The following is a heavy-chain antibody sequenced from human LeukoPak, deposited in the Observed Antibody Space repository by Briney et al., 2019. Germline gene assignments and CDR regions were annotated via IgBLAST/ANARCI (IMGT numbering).Heavy chain of an antibody. J-gene: IGHJ4*02. CDR2: IHYSGST. Sequence: PSETLSLTCAVYGGSFSGYYWSWIRQPPGKGLEWIGYIHYSGSTNYNACLKSRVTISIDTSKIQFSLKVRSVTAADTAVYYCARGGYSGYAPLDYWGQGTLVTVSS. V-gene: IGHV4-59*01. D-gene: IGHD5-12*01. CDR1: GGSFSGYY. CDR3: ARGGYSGYAPLDY.